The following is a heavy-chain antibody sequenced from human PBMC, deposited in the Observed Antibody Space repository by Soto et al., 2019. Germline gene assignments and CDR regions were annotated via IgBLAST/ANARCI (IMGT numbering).Heavy chain of an antibody. CDR3: ARDAQGVFLHY. J-gene: IGHJ4*02. CDR2: ISAYNGNT. D-gene: IGHD3-16*01. CDR1: GYTFTSYG. Sequence: QVQLVQSGAEVKKPGASVKVSCKASGYTFTSYGISWVRQAPGQGLEWMGWISAYNGNTNYAQKLQGRVTMTTDTATSTAYMALRSLSSDDTAVYSGARDAQGVFLHYWGQGTLVTVSS. V-gene: IGHV1-18*01.